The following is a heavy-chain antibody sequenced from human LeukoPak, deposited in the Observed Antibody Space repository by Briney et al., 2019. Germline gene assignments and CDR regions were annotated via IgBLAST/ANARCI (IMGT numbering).Heavy chain of an antibody. V-gene: IGHV3-20*04. CDR2: INWNGGST. CDR3: ARARLHYYGSGSYSFDY. J-gene: IGHJ4*02. CDR1: GFTFDDYG. D-gene: IGHD3-10*01. Sequence: PGGSLRLSCAASGFTFDDYGMSWVRQAPGKGLGWVSGINWNGGSTGYADSVKGRFTISRDNAKNSLYLQMNSLRAEDTALYYCARARLHYYGSGSYSFDYWGQGTLVTVSS.